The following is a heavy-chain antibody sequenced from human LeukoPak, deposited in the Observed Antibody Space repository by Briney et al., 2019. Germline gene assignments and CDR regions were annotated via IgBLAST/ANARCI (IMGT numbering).Heavy chain of an antibody. D-gene: IGHD3-10*01. CDR3: ARDRGVIYYYYGMEV. CDR1: GFTFSSYA. Sequence: GGSLRLSCAASGFTFSSYAMHWVRQAPGKGLEWVAVISYDGSNKYYADSVKGRFTISRDNPKNTLYLQMNSLRAEDTAVYYCARDRGVIYYYYGMEVWGQGTTVTVSS. V-gene: IGHV3-30*04. J-gene: IGHJ6*02. CDR2: ISYDGSNK.